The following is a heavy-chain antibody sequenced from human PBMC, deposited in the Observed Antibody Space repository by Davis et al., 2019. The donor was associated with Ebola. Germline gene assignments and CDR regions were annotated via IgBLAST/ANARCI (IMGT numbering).Heavy chain of an antibody. V-gene: IGHV3-11*01. J-gene: IGHJ4*02. CDR2: ITSSGSTI. CDR1: GFTFSDYY. D-gene: IGHD1-20*01. Sequence: GESLKISCAASGFTFSDYYMSWIRQAPGKGLEWVSYITSSGSTIYYADSVKGRFTISRDNAKNSRYLQMNSLRAEDTAVYYCARDLLTGTTWDYWGQGTLVTVSS. CDR3: ARDLLTGTTWDY.